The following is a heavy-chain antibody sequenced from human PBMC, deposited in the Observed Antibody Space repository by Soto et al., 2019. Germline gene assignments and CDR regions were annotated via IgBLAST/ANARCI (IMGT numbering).Heavy chain of an antibody. V-gene: IGHV4-39*01. D-gene: IGHD2-21*02. CDR1: GDSISSNSNF. CDR2: IYYTGTT. CDR3: ERRGYCGSDCYSFDF. J-gene: IGHJ4*01. Sequence: SETLSLTCTVSGDSISSNSNFWGWIRQPPGQGLEWIGTIYYTGTTYYSPSLESRVTISVDTSENQFSLRLTSVTAADTAVYYCERRGYCGSDCYSFDFWGHGTPVPVYS.